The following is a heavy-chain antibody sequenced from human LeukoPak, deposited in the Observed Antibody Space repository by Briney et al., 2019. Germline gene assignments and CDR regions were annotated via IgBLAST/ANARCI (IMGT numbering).Heavy chain of an antibody. CDR3: ARLITGTTTAFDI. J-gene: IGHJ3*02. Sequence: PSETLALTCSVSGGSISGYYWTWIRQPAGKGLEWIGRVYTSGSTHYNPSLKTRLTMSVDTSKNQFSLKLSSVTAADTAVYYCARLITGTTTAFDIWGQGTMVTVSS. D-gene: IGHD1-7*01. V-gene: IGHV4-4*07. CDR2: VYTSGST. CDR1: GGSISGYY.